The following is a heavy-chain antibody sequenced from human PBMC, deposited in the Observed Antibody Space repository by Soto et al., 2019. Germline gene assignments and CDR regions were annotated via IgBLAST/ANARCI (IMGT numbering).Heavy chain of an antibody. CDR3: AKAAGATVNDRRDY. CDR2: FSGSGTGT. J-gene: IGHJ4*02. V-gene: IGHV3-23*01. CDR1: GFTFSSCD. D-gene: IGHD4-17*01. Sequence: EVQLLESGGGLVQPGGSLRLSCAAPGFTFSSCDMSWVRQAPGKGLEWVSVFSGSGTGTYHTDSVKGRFAISRDNSKNTLYLQMNSLRAEDTAVYYCAKAAGATVNDRRDYWGQGTLVTVSS.